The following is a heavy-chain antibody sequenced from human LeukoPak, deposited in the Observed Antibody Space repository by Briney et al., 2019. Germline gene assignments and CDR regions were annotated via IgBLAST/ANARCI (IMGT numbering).Heavy chain of an antibody. J-gene: IGHJ4*02. CDR1: GFTFSSYS. Sequence: GGSLRLSCAASGFTFSSYSMNWVRQAPGKGLEWVSSISSSSSYIYYADSVKGRFTISRDNAKNSLYLQMNSLRAEDTAVYYCARVGWGQQLVHLDYWGQGTLVTVSS. V-gene: IGHV3-21*01. D-gene: IGHD6-13*01. CDR3: ARVGWGQQLVHLDY. CDR2: ISSSSSYI.